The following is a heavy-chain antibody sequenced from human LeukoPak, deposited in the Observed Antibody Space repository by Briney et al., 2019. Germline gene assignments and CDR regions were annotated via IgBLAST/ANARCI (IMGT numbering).Heavy chain of an antibody. CDR2: INHSGST. Sequence: TSSETLSLTYIVSGDSVSGYYWNWIRQPPGKGLEWIGEINHSGSTNYNPSLKSRVTISVDTSKNQFSLKLSSVTAADTAVYYCARVRYDAFDIWGQGTMVTVSS. V-gene: IGHV4-34*01. CDR3: ARVRYDAFDI. D-gene: IGHD3-10*01. CDR1: GDSVSGYY. J-gene: IGHJ3*02.